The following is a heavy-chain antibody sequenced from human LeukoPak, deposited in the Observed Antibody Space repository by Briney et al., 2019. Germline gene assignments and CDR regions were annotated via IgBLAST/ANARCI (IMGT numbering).Heavy chain of an antibody. V-gene: IGHV1-2*02. CDR3: ARGSDDFWSGYSPSY. Sequence: ASVKVSCKASGYTFTGYYMHWVRQAPGQGLEWMGWINPNSGGTNYAQKFQGRVTMTRDASISTAYMELSRLRSDDTAVYYCARGSDDFWSGYSPSYWGQGTLVTVSS. D-gene: IGHD3-3*01. CDR1: GYTFTGYY. J-gene: IGHJ4*02. CDR2: INPNSGGT.